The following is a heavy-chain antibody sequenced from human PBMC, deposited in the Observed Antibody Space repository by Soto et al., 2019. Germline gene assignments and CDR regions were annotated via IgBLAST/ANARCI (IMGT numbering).Heavy chain of an antibody. CDR2: ISGSGGST. CDR3: AKDSPLVRYFDWLAYYFDY. J-gene: IGHJ4*02. D-gene: IGHD3-9*01. V-gene: IGHV3-23*01. Sequence: GGSLRLSCAASGFTFSSYAMSWVRQAPGKGLEWVSAISGSGGSTYYADSVKGRFTISRDNSKNTLYLQMNSLRAEDTAVYYCAKDSPLVRYFDWLAYYFDYWGQGTLVTVSS. CDR1: GFTFSSYA.